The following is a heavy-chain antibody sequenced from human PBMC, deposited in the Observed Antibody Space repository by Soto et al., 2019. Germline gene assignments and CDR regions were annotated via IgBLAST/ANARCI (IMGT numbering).Heavy chain of an antibody. CDR2: ISAYNGNT. CDR3: ARVLEERDAFDI. CDR1: GYTFTSYG. Sequence: ASVKVSCKASGYTFTSYGISWVRQAPGQGLEWMGRISAYNGNTNYAQKLQGRVTMTTDTSTSTAYMELRSLRSDDTAVYYCARVLEERDAFDIWGQGTMVTVSS. V-gene: IGHV1-18*01. J-gene: IGHJ3*02. D-gene: IGHD3-3*01.